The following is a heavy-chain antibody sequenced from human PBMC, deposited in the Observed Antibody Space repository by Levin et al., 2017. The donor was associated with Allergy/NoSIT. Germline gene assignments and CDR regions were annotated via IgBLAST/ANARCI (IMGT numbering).Heavy chain of an antibody. D-gene: IGHD6-6*01. J-gene: IGHJ4*02. Sequence: GESLKISCKASGYTFTSYAMHWVRQAPGQRLEWMGWINAGNGNTKYSQKFQGRVTITRDTSASTAYMELSSLRSEDTAVYYCARAQTMYSSSSFGYWGQGTLVTVSS. CDR3: ARAQTMYSSSSFGY. CDR1: GYTFTSYA. CDR2: INAGNGNT. V-gene: IGHV1-3*01.